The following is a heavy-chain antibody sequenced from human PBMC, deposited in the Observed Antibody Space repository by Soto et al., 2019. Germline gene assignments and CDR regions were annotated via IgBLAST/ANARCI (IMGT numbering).Heavy chain of an antibody. D-gene: IGHD3-9*01. Sequence: GSLRLSCAASGFTFSSYAMSWVRQAPGKGLEWVSAISGSGGSTYYADSVKGRFTISRDNSKNTLYLQMNSLRAEDTAVYYCAKDKGGYDILTGSNWFDPWGQGTLVTVSS. CDR3: AKDKGGYDILTGSNWFDP. J-gene: IGHJ5*02. CDR1: GFTFSSYA. V-gene: IGHV3-23*01. CDR2: ISGSGGST.